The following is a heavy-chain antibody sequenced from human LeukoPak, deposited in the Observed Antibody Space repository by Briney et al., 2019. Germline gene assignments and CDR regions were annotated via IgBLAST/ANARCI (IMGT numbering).Heavy chain of an antibody. V-gene: IGHV3-21*01. CDR2: MSSSSSYI. D-gene: IGHD6-19*01. CDR3: AREGSSGWYKGRWADY. Sequence: GGSLRLSCAASGFTFCSYSMNWVREAPGEGLGWVSSMSSSSSYIYYAGSVKGRFTISRDNAKNSLYLQMNSLRAEDTAVYYCAREGSSGWYKGRWADYWGQGTLVTVSS. CDR1: GFTFCSYS. J-gene: IGHJ4*02.